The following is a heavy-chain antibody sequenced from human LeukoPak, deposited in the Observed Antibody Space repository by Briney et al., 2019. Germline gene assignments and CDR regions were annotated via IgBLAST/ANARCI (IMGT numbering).Heavy chain of an antibody. V-gene: IGHV4-31*03. CDR1: GGSISSGGYY. Sequence: TLSLTCTVSGGSISSGGYYWSWIRQHPGKGLEWIGYIYYSGSTYYNPSLKSRVTISVDTSKSQFSLKLSSVTAADTAVYYCARDHKMAVYAFDIWGQGTMVTVSS. J-gene: IGHJ3*02. CDR2: IYYSGST. D-gene: IGHD2-8*02. CDR3: ARDHKMAVYAFDI.